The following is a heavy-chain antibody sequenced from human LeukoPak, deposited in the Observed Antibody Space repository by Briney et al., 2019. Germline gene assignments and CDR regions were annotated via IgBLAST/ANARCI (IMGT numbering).Heavy chain of an antibody. Sequence: GGSLRLPCAASGFTFSSYEMNWVRQAPGKGLEWVSYISSSGSTIYYADSVKGRFTISRDNAKNSLYLQMNSLRAEDTAVYYCAKGEMRGSSSWYVWPDYWGQGTLVTVSS. CDR2: ISSSGSTI. CDR3: AKGEMRGSSSWYVWPDY. V-gene: IGHV3-48*03. D-gene: IGHD6-13*01. J-gene: IGHJ4*02. CDR1: GFTFSSYE.